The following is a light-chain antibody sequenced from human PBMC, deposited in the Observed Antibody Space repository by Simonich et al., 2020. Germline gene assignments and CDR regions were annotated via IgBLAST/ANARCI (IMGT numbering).Light chain of an antibody. Sequence: DIQMTQSPSSLSASVGDRVTITCQASQDISNYLNWYQQKPGKAPKLLIYDASNLETGGPSRFSGSGSGTDFTLTISSLQAEDVAVYYCQQYYSTPWTFGQGTKVEIK. CDR2: DAS. CDR3: QQYYSTPWT. V-gene: IGKV1-33*01. CDR1: QDISNY. J-gene: IGKJ1*01.